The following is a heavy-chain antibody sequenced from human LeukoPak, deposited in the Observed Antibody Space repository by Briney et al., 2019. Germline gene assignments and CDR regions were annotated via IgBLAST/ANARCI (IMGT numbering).Heavy chain of an antibody. CDR1: GASMNDYY. Sequence: SETLSLTCAVSGASMNDYYWSWIRQTPGKGLEWIGHVHHSFSSNFSPSLKSRVTMSMDTSKGQFSLRVTSVTAADTAVYYCACYSVLGRTFDCWAREPRSPSPQ. J-gene: IGHJ4*02. CDR3: ACYSVLGRTFDC. CDR2: VHHSFSS. V-gene: IGHV4-59*01. D-gene: IGHD4-11*01.